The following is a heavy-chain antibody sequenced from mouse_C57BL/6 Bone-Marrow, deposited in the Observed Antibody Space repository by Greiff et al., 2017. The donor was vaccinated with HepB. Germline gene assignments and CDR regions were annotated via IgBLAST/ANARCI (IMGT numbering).Heavy chain of an antibody. CDR3: ARPDYYGSSYNADY. Sequence: VQLKESGGDLVKPGGSLKLSCAASGFTFSSYGMSWVRQTPDKRLEWVATISSGGSYTYYPDSVKGRFTISRDNAKNTLYLQMSSLKSEDTAMYYCARPDYYGSSYNADYWGQGTSVTVSS. J-gene: IGHJ4*01. CDR1: GFTFSSYG. V-gene: IGHV5-6*01. D-gene: IGHD1-1*01. CDR2: ISSGGSYT.